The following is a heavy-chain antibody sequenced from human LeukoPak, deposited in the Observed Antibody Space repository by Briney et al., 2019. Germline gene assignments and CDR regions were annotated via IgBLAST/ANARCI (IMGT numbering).Heavy chain of an antibody. Sequence: GGSLRLSCAASGFTFSSYSMNWVRQAPGKGLEWVSSISSSSSYIYYADSVKGRFTISRDNAKNSLYLQMNSLRAEDTAVYYCARDGLKYYDILTGYLSNWFDPWGQGTLVTVSS. V-gene: IGHV3-21*01. J-gene: IGHJ5*02. CDR1: GFTFSSYS. CDR2: ISSSSSYI. CDR3: ARDGLKYYDILTGYLSNWFDP. D-gene: IGHD3-9*01.